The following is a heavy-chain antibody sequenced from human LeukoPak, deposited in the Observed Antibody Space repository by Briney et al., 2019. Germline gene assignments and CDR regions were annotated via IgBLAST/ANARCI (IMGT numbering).Heavy chain of an antibody. CDR1: GGSISSGGYY. D-gene: IGHD3-22*01. CDR2: IHYTGNT. CDR3: ARSHYYDSSPHFFDY. J-gene: IGHJ4*02. Sequence: SETLSLTCTVSGGSISSGGYYWSWIRQSPGKGLEWIGYIHYTGNTYYNPSLKSRVTISVDTSKNQFALKLSSVTAADTAVYYCARSHYYDSSPHFFDYWGQGTLVTVSS. V-gene: IGHV4-31*03.